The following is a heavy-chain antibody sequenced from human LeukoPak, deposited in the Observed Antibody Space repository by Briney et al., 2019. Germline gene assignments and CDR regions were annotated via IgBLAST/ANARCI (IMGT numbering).Heavy chain of an antibody. CDR1: GYSFTSNW. V-gene: IGHV5-10-1*01. D-gene: IGHD4-17*01. J-gene: IGHJ4*02. CDR3: ARSDYGDYTVKPLDY. Sequence: KTGESLKISCKGSGYSFTSNWISWVRQMPGKGLEWMGRVDPSDYETNYSPSFQGHVTISADKSISTAYLQWSSLKASDTAMYYCARSDYGDYTVKPLDYWGQGTLVTVPS. CDR2: VDPSDYET.